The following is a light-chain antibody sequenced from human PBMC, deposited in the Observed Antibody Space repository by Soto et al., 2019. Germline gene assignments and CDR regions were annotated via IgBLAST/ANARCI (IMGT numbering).Light chain of an antibody. Sequence: QSVLTQPPSASGTPGQRVTISCSRSSSNIGSNTVNWYQQLPGTAPKLLIYSNNQLPSGVPDRFSGSKSGTSASLAISGLQSEDEADYYCAAWDDSLNGVVFGGGTKLTVL. CDR1: SSNIGSNT. CDR3: AAWDDSLNGVV. V-gene: IGLV1-44*01. CDR2: SNN. J-gene: IGLJ2*01.